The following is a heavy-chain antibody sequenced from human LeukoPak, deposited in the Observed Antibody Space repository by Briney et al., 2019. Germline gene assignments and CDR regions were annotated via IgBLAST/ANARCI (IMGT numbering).Heavy chain of an antibody. CDR2: ISYDGGNK. D-gene: IGHD5-24*01. J-gene: IGHJ6*03. Sequence: PGGSLRLSCAASGFTFSGYGMHWVRQAPGKGLEWVAVISYDGGNKHYADSVKGRFTISRDNSKNTLYLQMNSLRAEDTAVYYCARDRRGVGYRPQYYYYYYMDVWGQGTLVTVSS. CDR1: GFTFSGYG. V-gene: IGHV3-30*03. CDR3: ARDRRGVGYRPQYYYYYYMDV.